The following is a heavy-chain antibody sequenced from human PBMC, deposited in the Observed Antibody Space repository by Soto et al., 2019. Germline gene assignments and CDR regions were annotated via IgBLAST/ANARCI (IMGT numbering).Heavy chain of an antibody. V-gene: IGHV3-23*01. Sequence: EVQLLESGGGLVQPGGSLRLSCAASGFTFTPYAMTWVRQAPGKGLEWVSVITGGVGVTYYADSVKGRFTISRDNSKDTLYLQMAELRAEDTAVYYCAKFQGGTFNQWYIHYWGQGTLVTVSS. J-gene: IGHJ4*02. CDR2: ITGGVGVT. CDR3: AKFQGGTFNQWYIHY. CDR1: GFTFTPYA. D-gene: IGHD3-16*01.